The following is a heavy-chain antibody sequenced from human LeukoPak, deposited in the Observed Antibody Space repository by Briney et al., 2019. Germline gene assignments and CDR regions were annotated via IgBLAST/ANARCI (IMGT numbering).Heavy chain of an antibody. CDR2: IYYSGST. CDR1: GGSMSNNY. V-gene: IGHV4-59*06. Sequence: SETLSLTCTVSGGSMSNNYWSWIRQHPGKGLEWIGYIYYSGSTYYNPSLKSRVTISVDTSKNQFSLKLSSVTAADTAVYYCAREEYDFWSGYRFDYWGQGTLVTVPS. J-gene: IGHJ4*02. D-gene: IGHD3-3*01. CDR3: AREEYDFWSGYRFDY.